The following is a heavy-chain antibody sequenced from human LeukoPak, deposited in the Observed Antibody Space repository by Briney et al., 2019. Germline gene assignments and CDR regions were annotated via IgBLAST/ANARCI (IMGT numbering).Heavy chain of an antibody. Sequence: GGPLRLSCAASGFTFSRFWMHWVRQAPGKGLVWVSRINSDGSNTSYADFVKGRFTISRDNAKNTLYLQMNSLRVEDTAVYYCASVGYGSENWGQGTLVTVSS. CDR3: ASVGYGSEN. CDR2: INSDGSNT. J-gene: IGHJ4*02. CDR1: GFTFSRFW. D-gene: IGHD3-10*01. V-gene: IGHV3-74*01.